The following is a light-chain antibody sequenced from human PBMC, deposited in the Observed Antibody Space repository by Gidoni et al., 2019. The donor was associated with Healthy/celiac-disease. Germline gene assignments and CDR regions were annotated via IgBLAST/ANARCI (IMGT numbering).Light chain of an antibody. CDR2: KAS. Sequence: IQMTQAPSTLSASVGDRVTITCRASQSISSWLAWYQQKPGKAPKLLIYKASSLESGVPARFSGSGSGTEFTLTISSLQPDDFATYYCQQYNSYSETFGQGTKVEIK. CDR3: QQYNSYSET. V-gene: IGKV1-5*03. CDR1: QSISSW. J-gene: IGKJ1*01.